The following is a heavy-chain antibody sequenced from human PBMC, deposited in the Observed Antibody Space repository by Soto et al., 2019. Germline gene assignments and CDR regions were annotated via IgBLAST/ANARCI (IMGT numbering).Heavy chain of an antibody. CDR2: ISGSGGSK. D-gene: IGHD3-22*01. V-gene: IGHV3-23*01. Sequence: EVQLLESGGGLVQPGGSLRLSCAASGFTFSSYAMSWVRQAPGKGLEWVSAISGSGGSKYYADSVKGRFTISRDNSKNTLYLQMNSLRAEDTAVYYCAISRSSGYYYLFDYWGQGTLITVSS. CDR3: AISRSSGYYYLFDY. J-gene: IGHJ4*02. CDR1: GFTFSSYA.